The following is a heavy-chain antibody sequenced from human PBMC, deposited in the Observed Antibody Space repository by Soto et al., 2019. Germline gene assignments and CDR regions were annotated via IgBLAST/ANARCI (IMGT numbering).Heavy chain of an antibody. CDR1: GGSMSSGGYY. D-gene: IGHD4-17*01. J-gene: IGHJ4*02. Sequence: QVQLQESGPGLVKPSQTLSLTCTVSGGSMSSGGYYWSWILQHPGKGLEWIGYLYYSGSTYYNPTLKSRVTIAVDTSKNQFSLKLSSVTAADTAVYYCARENYGDLGLVSFDYWGQGTLVTVSS. CDR2: LYYSGST. CDR3: ARENYGDLGLVSFDY. V-gene: IGHV4-31*03.